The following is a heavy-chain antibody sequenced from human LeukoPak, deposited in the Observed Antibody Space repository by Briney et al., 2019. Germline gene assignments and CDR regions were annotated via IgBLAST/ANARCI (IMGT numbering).Heavy chain of an antibody. CDR1: GYTFTSYA. CDR2: ISAGNGNT. V-gene: IGHV1-3*01. J-gene: IGHJ4*02. D-gene: IGHD1-26*01. Sequence: ASVKVSCKASGYTFTSYAIHWVRQAPGQRLEWMGWISAGNGNTKYSQNFQGRVTFISNTSATTAFMELSSLRSEDAAVYYCARDSGSGSNDYWGQGTLVTISS. CDR3: ARDSGSGSNDY.